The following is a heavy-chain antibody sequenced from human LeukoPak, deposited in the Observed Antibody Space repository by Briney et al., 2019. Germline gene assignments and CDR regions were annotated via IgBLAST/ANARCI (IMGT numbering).Heavy chain of an antibody. CDR2: ISVSGENT. CDR1: EFTFSSYA. J-gene: IGHJ4*02. CDR3: ARALYDYVWGSYRYTTFDY. V-gene: IGHV3-23*01. Sequence: PGGSLRLSCAPSEFTFSSYAMTWVRQAPGKGLEWFQTISVSGENTYYADSVKGRFTISRDNAKNSLYLQMNSLRAEDTAVYYCARALYDYVWGSYRYTTFDYWGQGTLVTVSS. D-gene: IGHD3-16*02.